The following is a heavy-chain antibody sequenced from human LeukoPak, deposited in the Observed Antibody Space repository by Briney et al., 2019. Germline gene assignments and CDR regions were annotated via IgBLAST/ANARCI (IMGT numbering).Heavy chain of an antibody. CDR2: INHSGST. V-gene: IGHV4-34*01. D-gene: IGHD3-16*02. J-gene: IGHJ4*02. CDR3: ARGKTYYDYVWGSYRLRYYFDY. CDR1: GGSFSGYY. Sequence: SETLSLTCAVYGGSFSGYYWSWIRQPPGKGLEWIGEINHSGSTNYNPSLKSRVTISVDTSKNQFSLKLSSVTAADMAVYYCARGKTYYDYVWGSYRLRYYFDYWGQGTLVTVSS.